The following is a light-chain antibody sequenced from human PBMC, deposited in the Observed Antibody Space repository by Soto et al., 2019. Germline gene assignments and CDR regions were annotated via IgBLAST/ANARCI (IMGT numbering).Light chain of an antibody. V-gene: IGKV1-39*01. CDR1: QSVSRY. CDR3: QQSDTTPWA. Sequence: DIQMTQSPSSLSASVGDRVTITCRASQSVSRYLNWYQQKPGKAPKLLISAASSLQGGVPSRFSGSASVTDFTLTISGLQPDDFATYFYQQSDTTPWAFGQGTKVEI. J-gene: IGKJ1*01. CDR2: AAS.